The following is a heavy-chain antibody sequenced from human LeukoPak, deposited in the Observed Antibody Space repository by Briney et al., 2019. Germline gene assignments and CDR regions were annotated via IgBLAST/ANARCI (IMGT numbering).Heavy chain of an antibody. D-gene: IGHD5-18*01. J-gene: IGHJ4*02. CDR2: IRSKVNSYAT. CDR1: GFTFSGSA. Sequence: GGSLKLSCAASGFTFSGSAIHWVRQASGKGLDWAGRIRSKVNSYATVYGASVKGRFTISRDDSKNTAYLHMNSLKTEDTAVYYCTTMGSDTPMATHYWGQGTLVTVSS. CDR3: TTMGSDTPMATHY. V-gene: IGHV3-73*01.